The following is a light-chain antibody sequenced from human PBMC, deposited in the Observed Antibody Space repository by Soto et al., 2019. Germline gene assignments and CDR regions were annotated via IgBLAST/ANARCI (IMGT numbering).Light chain of an antibody. CDR3: HQRSNGHPWT. Sequence: IVLPQSPGTLSLSPGERATLSCSASQSVSNTYLAWYQQKPGQAPRLLIYDASSRATGIPPRFSGSGSKTDFTLTISSLETEDFAVYYCHQRSNGHPWTFGHGTKVDIK. J-gene: IGKJ1*01. CDR2: DAS. V-gene: IGKV3D-20*02. CDR1: QSVSNTY.